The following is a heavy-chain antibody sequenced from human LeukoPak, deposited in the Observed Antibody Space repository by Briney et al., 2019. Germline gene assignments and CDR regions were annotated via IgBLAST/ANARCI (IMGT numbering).Heavy chain of an antibody. Sequence: GGSLRLSCAASGFTFSNAWMSWVRQAPGKGLEWVGRIKSKTDGGTTDYAAPVKGRFTISRDDSKNTLYLQMNSLKTEDTAVYYCTTDQLLRNYYYYYYMDVWGKGTTVTVSS. D-gene: IGHD2-15*01. V-gene: IGHV3-15*01. CDR2: IKSKTDGGTT. J-gene: IGHJ6*03. CDR1: GFTFSNAW. CDR3: TTDQLLRNYYYYYYMDV.